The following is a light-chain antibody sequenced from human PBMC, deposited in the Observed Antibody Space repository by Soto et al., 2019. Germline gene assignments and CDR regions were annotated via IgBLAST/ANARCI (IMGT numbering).Light chain of an antibody. Sequence: DIQLTQSPSFLSASVGDRVTITCRASQGISTYLAWYQQKPGKAPKLLIYAASTLQSGVPSRFSGSGSGTDFTLTISSLQPEDFATYYCQQLNSYPRTFGGGTKVEI. CDR3: QQLNSYPRT. CDR1: QGISTY. CDR2: AAS. V-gene: IGKV1-9*01. J-gene: IGKJ4*01.